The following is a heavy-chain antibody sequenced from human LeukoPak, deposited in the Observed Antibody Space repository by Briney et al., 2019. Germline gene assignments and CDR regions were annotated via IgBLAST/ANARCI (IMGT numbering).Heavy chain of an antibody. Sequence: KPSETLSLTCSVSGGSISGSNYYWGSIRQPPGKGLEWIGSMYDSGSTYYNPSLGSRIIISADTSKNQFSLKLSSVTAADTAVYYCARHGSHRGSYFMRSSDNDYWGQGTLVTVSS. CDR3: ARHGSHRGSYFMRSSDNDY. CDR1: GGSISGSNYY. J-gene: IGHJ4*02. CDR2: MYDSGST. V-gene: IGHV4-39*01. D-gene: IGHD1-26*01.